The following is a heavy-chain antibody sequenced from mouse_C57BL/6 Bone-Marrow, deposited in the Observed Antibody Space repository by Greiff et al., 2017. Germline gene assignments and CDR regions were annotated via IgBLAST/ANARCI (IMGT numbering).Heavy chain of an antibody. D-gene: IGHD6-2*01. V-gene: IGHV5-6*01. CDR2: ISSGGSYT. CDR3: ARLSPCAY. CDR1: GFTFSSYG. Sequence: VQLQQSGGDLVKPGGSLKLSCAASGFTFSSYGMSWVRQTPDKRLEWVATISSGGSYTYYPDSVKGRFTISRDNAKNTLYLQLSSLKSEDTAMYYCARLSPCAYWGQGTLVTVSA. J-gene: IGHJ3*01.